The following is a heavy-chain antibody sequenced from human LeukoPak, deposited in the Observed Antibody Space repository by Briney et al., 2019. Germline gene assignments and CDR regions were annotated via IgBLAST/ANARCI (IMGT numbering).Heavy chain of an antibody. CDR3: ARDQAATNTQVRFCLD. Sequence: ASVKVSCKASGYTFTSYSISWVRQAPGQGLEWMGWISAYNGNTNFAQKLQGRVTMTTDTSTSTAYMDLRSVRSDDTAVYYCARDQAATNTQVRFCLDWGQGTLVTVSS. J-gene: IGHJ4*02. D-gene: IGHD3-9*01. CDR1: GYTFTSYS. CDR2: ISAYNGNT. V-gene: IGHV1-18*01.